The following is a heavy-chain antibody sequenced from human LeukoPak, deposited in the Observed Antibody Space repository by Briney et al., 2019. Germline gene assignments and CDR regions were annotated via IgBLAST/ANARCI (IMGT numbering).Heavy chain of an antibody. CDR2: INTDGSST. D-gene: IGHD3-3*01. V-gene: IGHV3-74*01. CDR3: ARDGRFFEWLNPSYMDV. CDR1: GFTFSSYW. Sequence: GGSLRLSCAASGFTFSSYWMHWVRHAPGKGLVWVSRINTDGSSTTYADSVKGRLTISRDNAKNTLYLQMNSLRAEDTAVYYCARDGRFFEWLNPSYMDVWGKGTTVTVSS. J-gene: IGHJ6*03.